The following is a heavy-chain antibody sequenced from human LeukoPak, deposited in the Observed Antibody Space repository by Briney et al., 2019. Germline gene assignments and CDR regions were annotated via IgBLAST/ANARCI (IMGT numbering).Heavy chain of an antibody. V-gene: IGHV4-59*02. CDR1: GGSVTDYY. CDR3: ARGRGYYYDSSGYYGPLRVYYFDY. D-gene: IGHD3-22*01. CDR2: IHYTGT. Sequence: PSETLSLTCTVSGGSVTDYYWSWIRQSPGKGLEWIGYIHYTGTSYNPSLKSRVTISADTSKNQFSLKLSSVTAADTAVYYCARGRGYYYDSSGYYGPLRVYYFDYWGQGTLVTVSS. J-gene: IGHJ4*02.